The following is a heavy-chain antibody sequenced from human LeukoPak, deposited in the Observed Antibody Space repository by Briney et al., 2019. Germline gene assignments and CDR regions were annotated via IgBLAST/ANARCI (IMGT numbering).Heavy chain of an antibody. D-gene: IGHD1-26*01. V-gene: IGHV3-23*01. J-gene: IGHJ2*01. CDR1: GFTFSSYA. Sequence: GGSLRLSCAASGFTFSSYAMSWVRQAPGKGLEWVSAISGSGGSTYYADSVKGRFTISRDNSKSTLYLQMNSLRAEDTAEYYCARGIVGATRWYFDLWGRGTLVTVSS. CDR3: ARGIVGATRWYFDL. CDR2: ISGSGGST.